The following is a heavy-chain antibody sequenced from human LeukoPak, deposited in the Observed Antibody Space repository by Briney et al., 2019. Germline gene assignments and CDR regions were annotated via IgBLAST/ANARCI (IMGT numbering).Heavy chain of an antibody. CDR1: GYTFTGYY. V-gene: IGHV1-69*13. Sequence: SVKVSCKASGYTFTGYYMHWVRQAPGQGLEWMGGIIPIFGTANYAQKFQGRVTITADESTSTAYMELSSLRSEDTAVYYCARSVDTAMVIVDWGQGTLVTVSS. J-gene: IGHJ4*02. CDR3: ARSVDTAMVIVD. CDR2: IIPIFGTA. D-gene: IGHD5-18*01.